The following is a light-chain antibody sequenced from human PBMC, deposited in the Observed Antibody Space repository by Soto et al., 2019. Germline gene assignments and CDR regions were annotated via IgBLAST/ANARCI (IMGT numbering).Light chain of an antibody. V-gene: IGLV3-21*02. CDR2: DDS. Sequence: SYVLTHPPSVSVAPGQTARITCGGDNIGRKSVHWYQQRPGQAPVLVIYDDSARPSGIPERFSGSNSGNTATLTVSRVEAGDEADYFCQVWDGDYDHVLFGGGTKLTVL. CDR3: QVWDGDYDHVL. J-gene: IGLJ2*01. CDR1: NIGRKS.